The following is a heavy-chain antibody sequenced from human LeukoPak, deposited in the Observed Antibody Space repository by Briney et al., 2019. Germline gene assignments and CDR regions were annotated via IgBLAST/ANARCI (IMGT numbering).Heavy chain of an antibody. D-gene: IGHD1-26*01. Sequence: AASVKVSCKASGYTFTSYGISWVRQAPGQGLEWMGWISAYNGNTNYAQKLRGRVTMTTDTSTSTAYMELRSLRSDDTAVYYCARDLLFYSGSYSDYFDYWGQGTLVTVSS. V-gene: IGHV1-18*01. CDR1: GYTFTSYG. CDR3: ARDLLFYSGSYSDYFDY. CDR2: ISAYNGNT. J-gene: IGHJ4*02.